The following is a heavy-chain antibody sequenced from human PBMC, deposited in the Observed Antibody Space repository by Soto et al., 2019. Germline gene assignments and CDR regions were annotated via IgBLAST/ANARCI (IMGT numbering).Heavy chain of an antibody. D-gene: IGHD3-10*01. CDR1: GFSLSTSGVG. V-gene: IGHV2-5*02. CDR2: IYSDDDK. J-gene: IGHJ5*02. CDR3: AHTYRSGSHYRFGP. Sequence: QITLKESGPTLVKPTQTLTLTCTFSGFSLSTSGVGVGWIRQPPGKALEWLTLIYSDDDKRYSPSLKSRHTNTKDTSKNQVVLTMTNMDPVDTATYYCAHTYRSGSHYRFGPWGQGTLVTVSS.